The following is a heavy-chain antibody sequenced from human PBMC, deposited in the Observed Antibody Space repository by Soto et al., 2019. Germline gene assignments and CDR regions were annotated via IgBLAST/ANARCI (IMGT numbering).Heavy chain of an antibody. V-gene: IGHV4-59*01. J-gene: IGHJ4*02. CDR1: GGSISSYY. CDR3: ARSAYDSSGYFSYYFDY. D-gene: IGHD3-22*01. CDR2: IYYSGST. Sequence: QVQLQESGPGLVKPSETLSLTCTVSGGSISSYYWSWIRQPPGKGLEWIGYIYYSGSTNYNPSLRSRVTISVDTSKNQSSLKLSSVTAADTAVYYCARSAYDSSGYFSYYFDYWGQGTLVTVSS.